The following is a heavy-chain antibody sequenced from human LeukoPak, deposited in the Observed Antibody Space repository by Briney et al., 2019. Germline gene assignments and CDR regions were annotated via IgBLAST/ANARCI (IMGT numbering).Heavy chain of an antibody. V-gene: IGHV4-59*08. CDR3: ARLAVQNVNTAMVPAVDF. D-gene: IGHD5-18*01. Sequence: SETLSLTFAVSGGSIKTYYWSWVRQPPGKALEWIGYIHDSGSTNYNPSLKSRVTMSVDTSKNHFSLKLTSVTAADTAVYYCARLAVQNVNTAMVPAVDFWGQGTLVTVSS. CDR1: GGSIKTYY. CDR2: IHDSGST. J-gene: IGHJ4*02.